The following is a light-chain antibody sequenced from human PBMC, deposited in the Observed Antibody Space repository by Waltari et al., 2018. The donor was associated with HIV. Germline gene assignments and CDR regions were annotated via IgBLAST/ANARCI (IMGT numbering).Light chain of an antibody. V-gene: IGKV1-39*01. J-gene: IGKJ2*01. Sequence: IQMTQSPSSLSASVGDRVTITCRASQTINRNLNWYQQKVGKAPTLLIFAASILQSGVPSRFSRSGSGTDFTLTISSLQPEDFATYYCQQSFSSPYTFGQGTKLEIK. CDR2: AAS. CDR1: QTINRN. CDR3: QQSFSSPYT.